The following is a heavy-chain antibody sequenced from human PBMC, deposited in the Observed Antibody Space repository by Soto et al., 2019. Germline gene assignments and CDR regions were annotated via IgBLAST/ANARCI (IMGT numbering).Heavy chain of an antibody. V-gene: IGHV3-23*01. D-gene: IGHD6-13*01. J-gene: IGHJ4*02. CDR3: AKVTSSSSWYYFDY. CDR1: GFTFSSYA. CDR2: ISGSGGST. Sequence: GGSLRLSCAASGFTFSSYARSWVRQAPGKGLEWVSAISGSGGSTYYADSVKGRFTISRDNSKNTLYLQMNSLRAEDTAVYYCAKVTSSSSWYYFDYWGQGTLVTVPS.